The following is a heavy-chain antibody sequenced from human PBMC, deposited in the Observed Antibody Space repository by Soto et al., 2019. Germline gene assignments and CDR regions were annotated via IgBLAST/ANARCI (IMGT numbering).Heavy chain of an antibody. J-gene: IGHJ4*02. CDR2: IFSSAER. Sequence: QVTLKESGPVLVKPTETLTLTCSVSGFSLNNVRMGVSWIRQPPGKALEWLAHIFSSAERSYSTSLKTRLIISRDTSKSQVVLTMTNLDPVDTATYYCARLIVGFCGGGICHDYFDFWGQGTLVTVSS. CDR1: GFSLNNVRMG. D-gene: IGHD2-15*01. V-gene: IGHV2-26*01. CDR3: ARLIVGFCGGGICHDYFDF.